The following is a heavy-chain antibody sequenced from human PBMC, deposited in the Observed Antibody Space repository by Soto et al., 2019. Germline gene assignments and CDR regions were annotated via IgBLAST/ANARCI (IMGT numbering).Heavy chain of an antibody. D-gene: IGHD5-12*01. V-gene: IGHV1-2*04. J-gene: IGHJ6*03. CDR1: GDTFNDYY. CDR3: ARESGGATATLDYYYFCMDV. CDR2: INPNGGVT. Sequence: QVQLVQSGAEVKKPGASVTVSCRSPGDTFNDYYIHWVRQAPGQGLAWMGWINPNGGVTKYAQKFQGWVSMTRDTSIRTVYMQLNRLRSDDTAVYYCARESGGATATLDYYYFCMDVWGTGTTVTVSS.